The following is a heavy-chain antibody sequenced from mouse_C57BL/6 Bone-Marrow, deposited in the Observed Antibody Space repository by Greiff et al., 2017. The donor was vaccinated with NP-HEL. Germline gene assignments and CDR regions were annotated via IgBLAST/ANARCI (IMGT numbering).Heavy chain of an antibody. D-gene: IGHD1-1*01. V-gene: IGHV5-9*01. CDR1: GFTFSSYT. CDR3: ARGTTVPLDY. J-gene: IGHJ2*01. Sequence: DVKLVESGGGLVKPGGSLKLSCAASGFTFSSYTMSWVRQTPEKRLEWVATISGGGGNTYYPDSVKGRFTISRDNAKNTLYLQMSSLRSEDTALYYCARGTTVPLDYWGQGTTLTVSS. CDR2: ISGGGGNT.